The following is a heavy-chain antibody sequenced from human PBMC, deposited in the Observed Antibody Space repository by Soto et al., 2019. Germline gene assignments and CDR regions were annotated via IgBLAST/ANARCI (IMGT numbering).Heavy chain of an antibody. Sequence: TGGSLRLSCAASGFTFSDYYMSWIRQAPGKGLEWVSYISSSGSTIYYADSVKGRFTISRDNAKNSLYLQMNSLRAEDTAVYYCARDRGYSGYDYYYYYYMDVWGKGTTVTVSS. D-gene: IGHD5-12*01. CDR1: GFTFSDYY. J-gene: IGHJ6*03. CDR2: ISSSGSTI. V-gene: IGHV3-11*01. CDR3: ARDRGYSGYDYYYYYYMDV.